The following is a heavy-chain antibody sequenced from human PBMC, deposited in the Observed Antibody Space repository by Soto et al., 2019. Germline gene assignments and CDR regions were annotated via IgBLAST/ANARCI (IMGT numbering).Heavy chain of an antibody. Sequence: GGSLRLSCAASEFTFSNYAMSWVRQAPGKGLEWVSIINSGGNTYYTDSVKGRSTISRDNSKNTLYLQMYSLRVEDTAVYYCAKGRSGSTSWDAFDIWGQGTMVTVS. V-gene: IGHV3-23*01. D-gene: IGHD2-2*01. J-gene: IGHJ3*02. CDR1: EFTFSNYA. CDR2: INSGGNT. CDR3: AKGRSGSTSWDAFDI.